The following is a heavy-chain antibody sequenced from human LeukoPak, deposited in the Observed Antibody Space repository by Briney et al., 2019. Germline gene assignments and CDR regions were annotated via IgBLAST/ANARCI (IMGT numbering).Heavy chain of an antibody. CDR2: IYSGGST. V-gene: IGHV3-53*01. J-gene: IGHJ3*01. CDR3: TIRSPSKAAPILGQTFDV. CDR1: GITVSGNF. Sequence: PEGSLRLSCAASGITVSGNFMSWVRQAPGKGLEWVSIIYSGGSTYYADSVRGRFTISRDNSNNLLYLQMNSLRVEDTAIYYCTIRSPSKAAPILGQTFDVWGQGTMVTVSS. D-gene: IGHD2-2*02.